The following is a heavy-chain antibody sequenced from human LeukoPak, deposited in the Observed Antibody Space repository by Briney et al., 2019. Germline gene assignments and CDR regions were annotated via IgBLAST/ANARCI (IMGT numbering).Heavy chain of an antibody. CDR2: MNPNSGNT. J-gene: IGHJ4*02. CDR1: GYTFTSYD. V-gene: IGHV1-8*01. CDR3: ARAGFDYYDSSGYPTDH. Sequence: ASVKVSCKASGYTFTSYDINWVRQATGQGLEWMGWMNPNSGNTGYAQKFQGRVTMTRNTSISTAYMELSSLRSEDTAVYYCARAGFDYYDSSGYPTDHWGQGTLVTVSS. D-gene: IGHD3-22*01.